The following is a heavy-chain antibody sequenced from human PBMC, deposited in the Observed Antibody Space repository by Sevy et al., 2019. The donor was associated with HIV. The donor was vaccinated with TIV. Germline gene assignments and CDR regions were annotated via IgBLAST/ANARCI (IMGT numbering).Heavy chain of an antibody. Sequence: ASVKVSCKASGYTFTSYGISWVRQAPGQGLEWMGWISAYNGNTNYAQKLQGRVTMTTDTSTSKAYMELRSLRSDDTAVYYCARDSVRALNNWFDPWGQGTLVTVSS. D-gene: IGHD4-17*01. J-gene: IGHJ5*02. V-gene: IGHV1-18*01. CDR1: GYTFTSYG. CDR2: ISAYNGNT. CDR3: ARDSVRALNNWFDP.